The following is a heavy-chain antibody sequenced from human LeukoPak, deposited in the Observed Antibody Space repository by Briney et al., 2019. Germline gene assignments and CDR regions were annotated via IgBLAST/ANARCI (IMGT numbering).Heavy chain of an antibody. CDR3: ARPGASSPGNWFAS. J-gene: IGHJ5*01. V-gene: IGHV1-8*01. CDR1: GFTFTSYD. Sequence: GASVKVSCKASGFTFTSYDINWVRQASGQGLEWMGWMNPNNGNTGYAQKFQGRVTITRDTSASIVYLELTSLRSEDTAVYYCARPGASSPGNWFASWGQGTLVTVSS. CDR2: MNPNNGNT. D-gene: IGHD6-13*01.